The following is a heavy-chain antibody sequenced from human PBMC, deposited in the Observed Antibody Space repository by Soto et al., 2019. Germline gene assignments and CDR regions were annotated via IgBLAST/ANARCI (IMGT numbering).Heavy chain of an antibody. CDR1: GGTFSSYA. V-gene: IGHV1-69*06. Sequence: SVKVSCKASGGTFSSYAISWVRQAPGQGLEWMGGIIPIFGTANYAQKFQGRATITADKSTSTAYMELSSLRSEDTAVYYCARLGPEQLARFTPYYYYGMDVWGQGTTVTVSS. CDR2: IIPIFGTA. J-gene: IGHJ6*02. D-gene: IGHD6-6*01. CDR3: ARLGPEQLARFTPYYYYGMDV.